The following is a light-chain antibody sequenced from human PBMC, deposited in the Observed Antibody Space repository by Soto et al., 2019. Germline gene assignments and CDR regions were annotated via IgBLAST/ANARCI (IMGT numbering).Light chain of an antibody. CDR2: EGS. J-gene: IGLJ1*01. CDR3: CSYAGSNYYV. Sequence: QSVLTQPASVSGSPGQSITISCTGTSNDVGSYNLVSWYQHHPGKAPKLMIFEGSKRPSGVFNRFSGSKSGNTASLTISGLQAEDEADFYCCSYAGSNYYVFGTGTKVTV. CDR1: SNDVGSYNL. V-gene: IGLV2-23*01.